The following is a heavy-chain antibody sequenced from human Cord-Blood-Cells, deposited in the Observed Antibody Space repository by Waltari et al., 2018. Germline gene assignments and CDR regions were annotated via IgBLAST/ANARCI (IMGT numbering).Heavy chain of an antibody. Sequence: QVQLVQSGAEVKKPGASVKVSCKASGYTFTSYGISWVRQAPGHGLEWLGWISAYKVTKHEAQELQGRVTMTTETSTITAYMGLRSLRSDDTAVYFCARDIGDFWSGYYYYYYGMDVWGQGTTVTVSS. V-gene: IGHV1-18*01. CDR2: ISAYKVTK. D-gene: IGHD3-3*01. CDR1: GYTFTSYG. CDR3: ARDIGDFWSGYYYYYYGMDV. J-gene: IGHJ6*02.